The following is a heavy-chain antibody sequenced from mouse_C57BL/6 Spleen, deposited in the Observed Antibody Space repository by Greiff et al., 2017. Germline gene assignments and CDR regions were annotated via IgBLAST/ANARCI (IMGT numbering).Heavy chain of an antibody. D-gene: IGHD1-1*01. CDR2: IDPSDSYT. CDR3: ASNCGSSYVDYAMDD. J-gene: IGHJ4*01. CDR1: GYTFTSYW. Sequence: VQLQQPGAELVKPGASAKLSCKASGYTFTSYWMQWVKQRPGQGLEWIGEIDPSDSYTNYNQKFKGKATLTVDTSSSTAYMQLSSLTSEDSAVYYCASNCGSSYVDYAMDDWGQGTSVTVSS. V-gene: IGHV1-50*01.